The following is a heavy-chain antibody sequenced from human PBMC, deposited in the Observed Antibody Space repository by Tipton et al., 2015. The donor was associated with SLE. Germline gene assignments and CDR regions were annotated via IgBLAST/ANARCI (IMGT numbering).Heavy chain of an antibody. J-gene: IGHJ6*02. D-gene: IGHD1-26*01. V-gene: IGHV1-3*01. CDR2: INAGNGNT. CDR1: GYTFTSYA. Sequence: QSGAEVKKPGASVKVSCKASGYTFTSYAMHWVRQAPGQRLEWMGWINAGNGNTKYSQKFQGRVTITRDTSASTAYMELSSLRSEDTAVYYCARDGRYGGFFYYYGMDVWGQGTTVTVSS. CDR3: ARDGRYGGFFYYYGMDV.